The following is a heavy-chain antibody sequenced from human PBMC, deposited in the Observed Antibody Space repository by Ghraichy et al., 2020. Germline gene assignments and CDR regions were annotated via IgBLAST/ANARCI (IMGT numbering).Heavy chain of an antibody. CDR1: GGSISSGGYS. Sequence: SETLSLTCAVSGGSISSGGYSWSWIRQPPGKGLEWIGYIYHSGSTYYNPSLKSRVTISVDRSKNQFSLKLSSVTAADTAVYYCARGGCSSTSCFRGYYYYGMDVWGQGTTVTVSS. V-gene: IGHV4-30-2*01. D-gene: IGHD2-2*01. J-gene: IGHJ6*02. CDR2: IYHSGST. CDR3: ARGGCSSTSCFRGYYYYGMDV.